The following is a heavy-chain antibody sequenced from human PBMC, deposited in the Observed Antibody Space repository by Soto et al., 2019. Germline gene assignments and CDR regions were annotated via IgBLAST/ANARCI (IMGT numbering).Heavy chain of an antibody. CDR1: GFTFSSYG. V-gene: IGHV3-30*18. CDR3: AKDAAIWFGELPGDV. D-gene: IGHD3-10*01. CDR2: ISYDGSNK. Sequence: QVQLVESGGGVVQPGRSLRLSCAASGFTFSSYGMHWVRQAPGKGLEWVAVISYDGSNKYYADSVKGRFTISRDNSKNTRYLQMNSLRAEDTAVYYCAKDAAIWFGELPGDVWGQGTTVTVSS. J-gene: IGHJ6*02.